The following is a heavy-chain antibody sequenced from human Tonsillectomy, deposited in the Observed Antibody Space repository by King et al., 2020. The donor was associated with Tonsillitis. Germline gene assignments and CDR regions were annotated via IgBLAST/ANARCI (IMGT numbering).Heavy chain of an antibody. CDR2: IIPIVGRT. V-gene: IGHV1-69*09. D-gene: IGHD5-18*01. CDR3: ASEPPHTYGYGRSCYYYGMDV. CDR1: GSTFSSYA. J-gene: IGHJ6*02. Sequence: VQLVQSGAEVKKPGSSVKVSCKASGSTFSSYALSWVRQAPGQGLEWMGRIIPIVGRTKYAQKFQDRVTITADKSTSTVYMELSSLRSEDTAVYYCASEPPHTYGYGRSCYYYGMDVWGQGTTVTVSS.